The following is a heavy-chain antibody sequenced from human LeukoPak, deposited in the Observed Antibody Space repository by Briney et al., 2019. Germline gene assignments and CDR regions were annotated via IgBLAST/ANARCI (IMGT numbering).Heavy chain of an antibody. V-gene: IGHV3-23*01. CDR1: GFTFSSYA. CDR3: ARETESFGGVIAPGRWFDP. CDR2: ISGSGGST. D-gene: IGHD3-16*02. Sequence: GGSLRLSCAASGFTFSSYAMSWVRQAPGKGLEWVSAISGSGGSTYYADSVKGRFTISRDNSKNTLYLQMNSLRAEDTAVYYCARETESFGGVIAPGRWFDPWGQGTLVTVSS. J-gene: IGHJ5*02.